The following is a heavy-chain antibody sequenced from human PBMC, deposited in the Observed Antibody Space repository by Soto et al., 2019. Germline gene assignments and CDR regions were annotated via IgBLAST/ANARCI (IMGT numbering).Heavy chain of an antibody. V-gene: IGHV3-15*01. CDR2: IRSKTDGGTT. CDR3: TTGAYYYGS. Sequence: EVQLVESGGGLVKPGGSLRLSCATSGFTFTNAGMSWVRQAPGKGLEWVGRIRSKTDGGTTDYATPVKGRFTISRDDSKNTVYLQTDRPKTEDTAVYYCTTGAYYYGSWGQGTLVTVSS. J-gene: IGHJ5*02. D-gene: IGHD3-10*01. CDR1: GFTFTNAG.